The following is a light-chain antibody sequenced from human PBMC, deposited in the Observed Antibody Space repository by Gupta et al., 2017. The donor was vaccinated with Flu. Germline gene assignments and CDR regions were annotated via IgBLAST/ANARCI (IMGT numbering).Light chain of an antibody. J-gene: IGKJ1*01. CDR1: QSVSSN. CDR2: AAS. Sequence: DIVLTQSPPTLSVSPGERATVSCRASQSVSSNLAWYQQQPGQTPRLLIYAASTRATGIPARFSGSGSGTEFTLTISSLQSEDFAVYYCHQYNDWPRTFGQGTKVEIK. CDR3: HQYNDWPRT. V-gene: IGKV3-15*01.